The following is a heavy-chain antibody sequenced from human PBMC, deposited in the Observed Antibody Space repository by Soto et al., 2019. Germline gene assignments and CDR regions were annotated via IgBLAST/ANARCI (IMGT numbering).Heavy chain of an antibody. CDR2: IVSRSAYT. CDR1: GFTFSDYY. V-gene: IGHV3-11*06. CDR3: ARRRARSWSMGGSLDY. J-gene: IGHJ4*02. Sequence: QVQLVESGGGLVKPGGSLRLSCAASGFTFSDYYMTWIRQAPGKGLEWVSYIVSRSAYTAYAESVKGRFTISRDNAKNSLYMEVNGLRVEDTAVYYCARRRARSWSMGGSLDYWGQGTVVTVSS. D-gene: IGHD6-13*01.